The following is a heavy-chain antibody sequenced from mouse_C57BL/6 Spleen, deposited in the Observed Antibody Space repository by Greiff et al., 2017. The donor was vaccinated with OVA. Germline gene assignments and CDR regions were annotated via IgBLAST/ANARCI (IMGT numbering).Heavy chain of an antibody. CDR2: INPNYGHT. Sequence: EVKVVEPGPELVKPGASVKISCKASGYSFTDYKMNWVKQSNGKSLEWIGVINPNYGHTSYNQKFKGKAALPLDQASSTAYMQLSSLTSEDSAVDYCARYLTTAYYFDYWGQGTTLTVSS. CDR3: ARYLTTAYYFDY. V-gene: IGHV1-39*01. J-gene: IGHJ2*01. CDR1: GYSFTDYK. D-gene: IGHD1-2*01.